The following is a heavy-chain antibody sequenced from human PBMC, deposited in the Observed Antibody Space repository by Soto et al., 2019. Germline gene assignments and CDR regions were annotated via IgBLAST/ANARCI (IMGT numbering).Heavy chain of an antibody. CDR1: GFTADDYA. CDR3: EKDMKWGGMTTIQYFDS. J-gene: IGHJ4*02. CDR2: ISSNSDTI. Sequence: EVQLVESGGGLVQPGRSLRLSCVASGFTADDYAMHWVRQAPGKGLEWVSGISSNSDTIDYADSVKGRFTISRDNAKNSLFLQMNSLRPEDTALYYCEKDMKWGGMTTIQYFDSWGQGTLVTVSS. D-gene: IGHD4-17*01. V-gene: IGHV3-9*02.